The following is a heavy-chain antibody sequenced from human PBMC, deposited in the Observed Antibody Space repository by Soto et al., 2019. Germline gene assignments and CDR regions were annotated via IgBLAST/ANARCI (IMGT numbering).Heavy chain of an antibody. V-gene: IGHV3-21*06. CDR3: ARESEDLTSNFDY. CDR1: GFTFTRYS. Sequence: GGSLRLSCAASGFTFTRYSMNWVRQAPGKGLEWVSSIGSTTNYIYYGDSMKGRFTISRDNAKNSLYLEMNSLRAEDTAVYYCARESEDLTSNFDYWGQGTLVTSPQ. J-gene: IGHJ4*02. CDR2: IGSTTNYI.